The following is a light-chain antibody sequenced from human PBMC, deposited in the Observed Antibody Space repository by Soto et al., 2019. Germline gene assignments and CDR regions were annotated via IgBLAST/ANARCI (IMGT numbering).Light chain of an antibody. J-gene: IGKJ2*01. Sequence: IQMTQSPSSLSASVGDRVTITCRASQGIRNDLGWYQQKPGKAPKLLIYAASSLQSGVPSRFSGSGSGTDFTLTISSLQSEDFAVYYCQQYNNWPPYTFGQGTKVDIK. CDR1: QGIRND. CDR3: QQYNNWPPYT. CDR2: AAS. V-gene: IGKV1-6*01.